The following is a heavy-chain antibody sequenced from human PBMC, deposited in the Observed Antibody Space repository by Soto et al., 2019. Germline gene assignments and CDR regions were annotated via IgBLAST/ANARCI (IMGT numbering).Heavy chain of an antibody. J-gene: IGHJ4*02. D-gene: IGHD3-10*01. CDR3: ANGRATYGLLTHDY. V-gene: IGHV3-23*01. Sequence: PGGSLRLSCAASGFSFRNYAMSWVRQAPRKGLEWISTLTGSSSNIYYADSVKGRFAISRDNSRNTLYLQMNSLTAEDTAVYYCANGRATYGLLTHDYWGQGTLVTVSS. CDR2: LTGSSSNI. CDR1: GFSFRNYA.